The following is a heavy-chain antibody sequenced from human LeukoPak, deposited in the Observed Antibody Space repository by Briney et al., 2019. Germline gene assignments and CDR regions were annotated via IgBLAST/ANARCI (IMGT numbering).Heavy chain of an antibody. J-gene: IGHJ4*02. D-gene: IGHD4-17*01. CDR3: ARDQTDGDYVYNY. Sequence: GGSLRLSCAASGFTFSSYWVHWVRQAPGKGLVWVSRINNDGSSTRYADSVKGRFTISRDNAKNTLYLQMNSLRAEDTAVYYCARDQTDGDYVYNYWGQRTLVTVSS. CDR1: GFTFSSYW. CDR2: INNDGSST. V-gene: IGHV3-74*01.